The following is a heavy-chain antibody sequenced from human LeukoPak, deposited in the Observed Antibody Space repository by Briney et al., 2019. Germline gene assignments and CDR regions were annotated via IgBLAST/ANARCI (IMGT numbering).Heavy chain of an antibody. CDR2: ISGSGGST. J-gene: IGHJ5*02. CDR1: GFTFSSYA. V-gene: IGHV3-23*01. CDR3: AKDPLRYGSGSYYPNLAGPNWFDP. D-gene: IGHD3-10*01. Sequence: TGGSLRLSCAASGFTFSSYAMSWVRQAPGKGLEWVSAISGSGGSTYYADSVKGRFTISRDNSKNTLYLQMNSLRAEDTAVYYCAKDPLRYGSGSYYPNLAGPNWFDPWGHGTLVTVSS.